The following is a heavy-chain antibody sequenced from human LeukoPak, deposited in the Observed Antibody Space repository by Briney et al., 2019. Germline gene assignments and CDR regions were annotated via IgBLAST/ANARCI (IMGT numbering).Heavy chain of an antibody. Sequence: GASVKVSCKASGYTFTSYDVNWVRQATGQGLEWMRWMNPNSGNTGLAQKFQGRVTLTRDTSLSTAYMELSNLRSDDTAVYYCASDEVVAAPNYFGMVVWGQGTTVSVSS. J-gene: IGHJ6*02. V-gene: IGHV1-8*01. CDR1: GYTFTSYD. CDR3: ASDEVVAAPNYFGMVV. CDR2: MNPNSGNT. D-gene: IGHD2-15*01.